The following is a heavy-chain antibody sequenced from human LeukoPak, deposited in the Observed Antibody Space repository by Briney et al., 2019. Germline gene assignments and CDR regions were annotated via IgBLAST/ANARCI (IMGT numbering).Heavy chain of an antibody. CDR1: GYSFTGYF. Sequence: ASARLSCKASGYSFTGYFIHWVRQAPGQGLEWMGCIDPNSGDTKYAQTLQGRVSMPRDTSTRTAYMELSRLRSDDTAVYFCARSGSTGYSLDYWAQETRLTVSS. D-gene: IGHD3-22*01. CDR3: ARSGSTGYSLDY. J-gene: IGHJ4*02. V-gene: IGHV1-2*02. CDR2: IDPNSGDT.